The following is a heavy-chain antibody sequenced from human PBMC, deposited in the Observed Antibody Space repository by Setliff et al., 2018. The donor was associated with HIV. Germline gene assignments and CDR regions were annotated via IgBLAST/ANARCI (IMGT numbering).Heavy chain of an antibody. CDR1: GGSINGTSYY. V-gene: IGHV4-39*01. CDR2: IYHTGST. Sequence: SETLSLTCTVSGGSINGTSYYWGWIRQPPGNGLEWIGSIYHTGSTYYKPSLKSRVTISVDTSKNQFSLRLSSVAAGDTAVYYCARSIVPVVSGYYYFEYWGQGTLVTVS. D-gene: IGHD3-3*01. CDR3: ARSIVPVVSGYYYFEY. J-gene: IGHJ4*02.